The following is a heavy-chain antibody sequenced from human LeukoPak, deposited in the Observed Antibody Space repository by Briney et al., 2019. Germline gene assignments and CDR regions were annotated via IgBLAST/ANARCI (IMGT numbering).Heavy chain of an antibody. CDR3: AELGITMIGGV. CDR1: GFTFSSYW. CDR2: INSDGSSI. J-gene: IGHJ6*04. V-gene: IGHV3-74*01. Sequence: GGSLRLSCAASGFTFSSYWMHWVRQAPGKGLVWVSRINSDGSSIRYADSVKGRFTISRDNAKNSLYLQMNSLRAEDTAVYYCAELGITMIGGVWGKGTTVTISS. D-gene: IGHD3-10*02.